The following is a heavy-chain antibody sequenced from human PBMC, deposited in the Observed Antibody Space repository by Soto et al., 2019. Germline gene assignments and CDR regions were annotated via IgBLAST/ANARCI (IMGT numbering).Heavy chain of an antibody. J-gene: IGHJ5*02. CDR2: IYYSGST. V-gene: IGHV4-59*01. CDR3: AKAYGDYGWFDP. D-gene: IGHD4-17*01. Sequence: QVQLQESGPGLVKPSETLSLTCTVSGGSISSYYWSWIRQPPGKGLEWIGYIYYSGSTNYNPSLKSRVTISVDTSKNQFSLKLSSVTAADTAVYYCAKAYGDYGWFDPWGQGTLVTVSS. CDR1: GGSISSYY.